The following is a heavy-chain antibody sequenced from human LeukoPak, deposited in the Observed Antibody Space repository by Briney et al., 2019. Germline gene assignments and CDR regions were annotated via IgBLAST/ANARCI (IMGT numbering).Heavy chain of an antibody. V-gene: IGHV4-59*01. CDR3: ARVLGAGHYYYYYYMDV. CDR2: IYYSGSS. CDR1: GDSISSYY. D-gene: IGHD1-26*01. J-gene: IGHJ6*03. Sequence: SETLSLTCTVSGDSISSYYWSWIRQPPGKGLEWIGYIYYSGSSNYNPSLKSRVTISIDTSKNQFSLKLSSVTAADTAVYYCARVLGAGHYYYYYYMDVWGKGTTVTVSS.